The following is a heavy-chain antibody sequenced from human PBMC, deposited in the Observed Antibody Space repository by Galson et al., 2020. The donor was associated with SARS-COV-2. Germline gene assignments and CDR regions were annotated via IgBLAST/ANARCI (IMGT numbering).Heavy chain of an antibody. V-gene: IGHV4-34*01. CDR2: INHSGST. J-gene: IGHJ4*02. Sequence: SETLSLTCAVYGGSFSGYYWSWIRQPPGKGLEWIGEINHSGSTNYNPSLKSRVTISVDTSKNQFSLKLSSVTAADTAVYYCASFDQYDSSGYSGWGQGTLVTVSS. CDR1: GGSFSGYY. CDR3: ASFDQYDSSGYSG. D-gene: IGHD3-22*01.